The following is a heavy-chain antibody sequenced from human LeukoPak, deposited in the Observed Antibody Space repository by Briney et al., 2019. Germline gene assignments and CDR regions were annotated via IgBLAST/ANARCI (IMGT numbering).Heavy chain of an antibody. CDR1: GFTFSNYW. V-gene: IGHV3-7*01. J-gene: IGHJ4*02. CDR3: AKNRGSGSYFDY. D-gene: IGHD3-10*01. Sequence: TGGSLRLSCAASGFTFSNYWMSWVRQAPGKGLEWVANIKQDGSEKYYVDSVKGRFTISRDNAKNSLDLQMNSLRAEDTAVYYCAKNRGSGSYFDYWGQGTLVTVSS. CDR2: IKQDGSEK.